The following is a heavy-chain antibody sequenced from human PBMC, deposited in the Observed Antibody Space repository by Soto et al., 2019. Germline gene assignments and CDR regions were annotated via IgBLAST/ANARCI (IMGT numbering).Heavy chain of an antibody. CDR3: AREAGPDAFDI. CDR2: IWYDGSNK. J-gene: IGHJ3*02. Sequence: GGSLRLSCAASGFTFSSYGMHWVRQAPGKGLEWVAVIWYDGSNKYYADSVKGRFTISRDNSKNTLYLQVNSLRAEDTAVYYCAREAGPDAFDIWGQGTMVTVSS. D-gene: IGHD6-13*01. CDR1: GFTFSSYG. V-gene: IGHV3-33*01.